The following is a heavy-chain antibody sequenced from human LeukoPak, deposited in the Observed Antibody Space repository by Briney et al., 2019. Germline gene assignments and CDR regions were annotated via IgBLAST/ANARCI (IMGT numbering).Heavy chain of an antibody. CDR1: GFTLSNYD. CDR3: ARAVCSSSTCYLRRSWFDP. V-gene: IGHV3-21*01. D-gene: IGHD2-2*01. J-gene: IGHJ5*02. CDR2: ISTSSRYI. Sequence: PGGSLRLSCAASGFTLSNYDMNWVRQAPGKGLEWVSSISTSSRYIYYKDSVRGRFTISRDDAKNSLYLEMNSLRAEDTAVYYCARAVCSSSTCYLRRSWFDPWGQGTLVTVSS.